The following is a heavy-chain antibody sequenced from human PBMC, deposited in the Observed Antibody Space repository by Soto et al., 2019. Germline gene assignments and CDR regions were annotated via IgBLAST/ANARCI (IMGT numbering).Heavy chain of an antibody. J-gene: IGHJ6*02. V-gene: IGHV3-23*01. D-gene: IGHD5-12*01. CDR3: ANSPGGLDGYNSDYYGMDV. Sequence: EVHLLESGGDLVQPGGSLRLSCTASGLTFSTYAMSWVRQAPGKGLEWVSAIGGSGTGGRTYYADSVKGRFTISRGNSKYTVYLQMNSLRADDTAVSSGANSPGGLDGYNSDYYGMDVWGQGTTVTVSS. CDR1: GLTFSTYA. CDR2: IGGSGTGGRT.